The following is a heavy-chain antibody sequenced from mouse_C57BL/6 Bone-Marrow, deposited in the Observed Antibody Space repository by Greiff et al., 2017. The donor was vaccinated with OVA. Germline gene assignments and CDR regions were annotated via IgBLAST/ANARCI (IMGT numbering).Heavy chain of an antibody. J-gene: IGHJ3*01. CDR2: IYPRSGNT. D-gene: IGHD2-4*01. CDR1: GYTFTSYG. Sequence: QVQLKESGAELARPGASVKLSCKASGYTFTSYGISWVKQRTGQGLEWIGEIYPRSGNTYYNEKFKGKATLTADKSSSTAYMALRSLTSEDSAVYFCARWDYDCAWFAYWGQGTLVTVSA. V-gene: IGHV1-81*01. CDR3: ARWDYDCAWFAY.